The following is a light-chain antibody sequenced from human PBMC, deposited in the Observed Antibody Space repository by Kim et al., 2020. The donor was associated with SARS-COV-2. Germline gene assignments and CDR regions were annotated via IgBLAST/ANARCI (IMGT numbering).Light chain of an antibody. V-gene: IGKV3-11*01. CDR3: QQRSNWPGYT. CDR1: QSVSSY. J-gene: IGKJ2*01. Sequence: EIVLTQSPATLSLSPGERATLSCRASQSVSSYLAWYQQKPGQAPRLLIYDASNRATGIPARFSGSGSWTDFTLTISSLEPEDFAVYYCQQRSNWPGYTFGQGTKLEI. CDR2: DAS.